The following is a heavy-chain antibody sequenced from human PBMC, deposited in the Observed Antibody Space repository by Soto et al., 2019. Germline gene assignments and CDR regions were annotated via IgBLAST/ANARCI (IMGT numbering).Heavy chain of an antibody. CDR3: ARDRIVVVPAGPYYYYMDV. V-gene: IGHV4-31*03. CDR2: IYYSGST. D-gene: IGHD2-2*01. CDR1: GGSISSGGYY. Sequence: SETLSLTCTVSGGSISSGGYYWSWIRQHPGKGLEWIGYIYYSGSTYYNPSLKSRVTISVDTSKNQFSLKLSSVTAADTAVYYCARDRIVVVPAGPYYYYMDVWGKGTTVTVSS. J-gene: IGHJ6*03.